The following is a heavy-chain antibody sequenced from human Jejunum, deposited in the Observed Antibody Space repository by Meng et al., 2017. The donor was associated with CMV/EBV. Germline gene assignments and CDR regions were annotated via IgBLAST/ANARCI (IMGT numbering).Heavy chain of an antibody. Sequence: SINYMSGVRQAPGKGLEWVSYISSSGFTTYYADSVRGRFTISRDNAKNSLYLQMNSLRAEDTAVYYCAGGRYCTNGVCSFNWFDPWGQGTLVTVSS. V-gene: IGHV3-11*01. CDR1: SINY. D-gene: IGHD2-8*01. J-gene: IGHJ5*02. CDR2: ISSSGFTT. CDR3: AGGRYCTNGVCSFNWFDP.